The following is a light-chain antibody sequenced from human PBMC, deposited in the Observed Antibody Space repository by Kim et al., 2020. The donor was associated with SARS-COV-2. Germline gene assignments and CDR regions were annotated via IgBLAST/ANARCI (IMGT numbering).Light chain of an antibody. CDR3: QQYDTSPSCT. V-gene: IGKV3-20*01. CDR2: GAS. Sequence: EIVLTQSPGTLSLSPGERATLSCRASQNVSDNYLAWYQQKPGQAPRLLIYGASSRATGIPDRFSGSGSGTDFTLTISRLEPEDFAVYYCQQYDTSPSCTFGQGTKLEI. J-gene: IGKJ2*02. CDR1: QNVSDNY.